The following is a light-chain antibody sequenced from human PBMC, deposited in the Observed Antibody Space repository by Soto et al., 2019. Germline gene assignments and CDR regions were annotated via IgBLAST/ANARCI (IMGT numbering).Light chain of an antibody. J-gene: IGKJ5*01. CDR2: DAS. CDR3: QQRSNWPPGST. V-gene: IGKV3-11*01. CDR1: QSISYH. Sequence: DIVMTQSPATLSLSPGERATLSCRAIQSISYHLAWYQQKPGQAPRLLIYDASNRATGIPDRFSGSGSGTDFTLTISSLEPEDFAVYYCQQRSNWPPGSTFGQGTRLEIK.